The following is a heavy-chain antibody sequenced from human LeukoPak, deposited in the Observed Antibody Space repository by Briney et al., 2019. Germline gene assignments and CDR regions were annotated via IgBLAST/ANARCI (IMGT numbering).Heavy chain of an antibody. Sequence: SVKVSFKSSGGTFSSYAISWVRQAPGQGLEWMGGIIPIFGTANYAQKFQGRVTITTDESTSTAYMELSRLRSEDTAVYYCASRGTVEMATIYSYNRFDPWGQGTLVTVSS. CDR1: GGTFSSYA. CDR2: IIPIFGTA. J-gene: IGHJ5*02. V-gene: IGHV1-69*05. D-gene: IGHD5-24*01. CDR3: ASRGTVEMATIYSYNRFDP.